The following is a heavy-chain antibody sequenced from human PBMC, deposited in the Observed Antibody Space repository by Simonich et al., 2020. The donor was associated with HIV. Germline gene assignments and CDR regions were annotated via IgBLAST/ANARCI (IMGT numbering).Heavy chain of an antibody. CDR2: LNHSGTS. J-gene: IGHJ3*02. CDR1: GGSFSGHY. V-gene: IGHV4-34*02. Sequence: QVQLQQWGAGLLKPSETLSLTCAVYGGSFSGHYWTWIRQPPGKGLGWIGELNHSGTSNYNPSLKRRVTISVDTSKNQFSLKLTSVTAADTAIYYCARVGIRMYAFDIWGQGTMVTVSS. CDR3: ARVGIRMYAFDI. D-gene: IGHD1-20*01.